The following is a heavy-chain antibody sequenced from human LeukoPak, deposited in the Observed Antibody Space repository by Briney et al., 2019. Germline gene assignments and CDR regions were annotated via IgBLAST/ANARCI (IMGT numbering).Heavy chain of an antibody. Sequence: GESLKISCKGSGYSFTNYWIGWVRQMPGKGLEWMGIIYPGDSDTRYSPSFQGQVAISADKSISTAYLQWSSLKASDTAMYYCARPTARGFGEISNWGQGTPVTVSS. CDR3: ARPTARGFGEISN. CDR2: IYPGDSDT. J-gene: IGHJ4*02. D-gene: IGHD3-10*01. CDR1: GYSFTNYW. V-gene: IGHV5-51*01.